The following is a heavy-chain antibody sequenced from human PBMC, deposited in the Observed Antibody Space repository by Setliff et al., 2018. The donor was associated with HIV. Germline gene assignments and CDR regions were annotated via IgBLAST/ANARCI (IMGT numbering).Heavy chain of an antibody. CDR3: AVVNKVTDFEY. V-gene: IGHV1-69*13. CDR1: GGTFSSYS. CDR2: IVPLFGLA. Sequence: SVKVSCKTSGGTFSSYSITWVRQAPGQGLEWMGGIVPLFGLADYAQRFQGRVTITADESTSTAYMELTSLRSEDTAMYYCAVVNKVTDFEYWGQGTLVTSPQ. J-gene: IGHJ4*02. D-gene: IGHD2-21*01.